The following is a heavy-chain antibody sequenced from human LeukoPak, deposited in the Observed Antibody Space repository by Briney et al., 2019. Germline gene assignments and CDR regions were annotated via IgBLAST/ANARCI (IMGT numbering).Heavy chain of an antibody. D-gene: IGHD3-10*01. J-gene: IGHJ6*02. CDR1: GGSFSGYY. Sequence: SETLSLTCAVYGGSFSGYYWSWIRQPPGKGLEWIGEINHSGSTNYNPSLKSRATISVDTSKNQFSLKLSSVTAADTAVYYCASAGAGSLDVWGQGTTVTVSS. CDR2: INHSGST. V-gene: IGHV4-34*01. CDR3: ASAGAGSLDV.